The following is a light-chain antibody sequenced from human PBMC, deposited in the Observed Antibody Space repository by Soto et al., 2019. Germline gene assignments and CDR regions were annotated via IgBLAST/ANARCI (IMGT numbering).Light chain of an antibody. J-gene: IGLJ2*01. CDR3: AAWDDSLNGVV. V-gene: IGLV1-44*01. CDR2: TNI. CDR1: NSNIGRNT. Sequence: QSVLTQPPSASGTPGQSVTISCSGSNSNIGRNTVNWYQQVPGRAPKLLIYTNIQRPSGVPDRFSGSKSGTSASVAISGLQSGDEADYYCAAWDDSLNGVVFGGGTKLTVL.